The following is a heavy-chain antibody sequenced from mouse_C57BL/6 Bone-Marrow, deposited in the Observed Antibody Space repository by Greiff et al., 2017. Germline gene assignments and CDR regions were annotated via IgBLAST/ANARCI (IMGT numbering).Heavy chain of an antibody. J-gene: IGHJ2*01. Sequence: VQLQQSGAELVRPGASVTLSCKASGYTFTDYEMHWVKQTPVHGLEWIGAIDPETGGTAYNQKFKGKAILTADKSSSTAYMELRSLTSEDSAVYYCTRLLWLRPLDYWGQGTTLTVSS. CDR2: IDPETGGT. V-gene: IGHV1-15*01. CDR3: TRLLWLRPLDY. CDR1: GYTFTDYE. D-gene: IGHD2-2*01.